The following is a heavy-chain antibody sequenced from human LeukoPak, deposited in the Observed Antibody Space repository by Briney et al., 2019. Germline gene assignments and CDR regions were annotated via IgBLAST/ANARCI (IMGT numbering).Heavy chain of an antibody. V-gene: IGHV3-15*01. CDR2: LKTISDGGTT. Sequence: GGSLRLSCAASGFTVSSNYMSWVRQAPGRGLEWVGRLKTISDGGTTDYAAPVKGRFTISRDDSKNTLYLQMNSLKTEDTAVYYCATVRWGGATSLSFWGQGTLVTVSS. J-gene: IGHJ4*02. CDR1: GFTVSSNY. D-gene: IGHD1-26*01. CDR3: ATVRWGGATSLSF.